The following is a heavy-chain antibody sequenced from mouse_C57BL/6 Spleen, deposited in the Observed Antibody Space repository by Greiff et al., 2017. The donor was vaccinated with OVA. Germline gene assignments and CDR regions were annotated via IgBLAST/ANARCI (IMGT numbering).Heavy chain of an antibody. CDR3: AIGRSSYWYFDV. V-gene: IGHV1-74*01. D-gene: IGHD1-1*01. CDR2: IHPSDSDT. Sequence: QVQLQQPGAELVKPGASVKVSCKASGYTFTSYWMHWVKQRPGQGLEWIGRIHPSDSDTNYNQKFKGKATLTVDKSSSTDYMQLSSLTSEDSAVYYCAIGRSSYWYFDVWGTGTTVTVSS. CDR1: GYTFTSYW. J-gene: IGHJ1*03.